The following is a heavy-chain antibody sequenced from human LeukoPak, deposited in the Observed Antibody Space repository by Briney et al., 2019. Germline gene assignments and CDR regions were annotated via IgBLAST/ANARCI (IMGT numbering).Heavy chain of an antibody. D-gene: IGHD6-25*01. CDR1: GFTFSSYA. V-gene: IGHV3-23*01. J-gene: IGHJ3*02. CDR3: AKDQQRTVPTRGAFDI. CDR2: ISGSGGST. Sequence: PGGSLRLSCAASGFTFSSYAMSWVRQAPGKGLEWVSAISGSGGSTYYADSVRGRFTISRDNSKNTLYLQMNSLRAEATAIYYCAKDQQRTVPTRGAFDIWGQGTMVTVSS.